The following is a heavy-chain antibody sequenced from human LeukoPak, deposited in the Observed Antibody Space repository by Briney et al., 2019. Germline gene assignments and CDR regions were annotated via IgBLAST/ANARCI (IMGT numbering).Heavy chain of an antibody. Sequence: RAGGSLRLSCEVSGFMFRTYWMDWVRQAPGRGLEWVANINQDGSEKYFLDSVKGRFTISRDNAKNSLYLQMNSLRAEDTAVYYCARDHSNYDSSGYYFSYYYYYYMDVWGKGTTVTVSS. CDR1: GFMFRTYW. J-gene: IGHJ6*03. V-gene: IGHV3-7*01. D-gene: IGHD3-22*01. CDR2: INQDGSEK. CDR3: ARDHSNYDSSGYYFSYYYYYYMDV.